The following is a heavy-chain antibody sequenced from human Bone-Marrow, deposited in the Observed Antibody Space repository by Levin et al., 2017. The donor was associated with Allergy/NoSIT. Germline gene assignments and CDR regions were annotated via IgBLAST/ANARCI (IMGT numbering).Heavy chain of an antibody. Sequence: GESLKISCKASGNTFNAYYMHWVRQAPGQGLEWMGRIRPNTGDTKYALKFQGRVTMTRDTSISTAYLELSRLTSDDTAIYYCARDPGVFSMKFWGQGTLITVSS. CDR2: IRPNTGDT. CDR3: ARDPGVFSMKF. J-gene: IGHJ4*02. CDR1: GNTFNAYY. V-gene: IGHV1-2*06. D-gene: IGHD3-22*01.